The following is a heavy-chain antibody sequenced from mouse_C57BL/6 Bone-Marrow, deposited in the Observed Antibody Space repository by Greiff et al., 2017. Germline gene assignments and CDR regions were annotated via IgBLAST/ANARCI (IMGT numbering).Heavy chain of an antibody. V-gene: IGHV5-16*01. D-gene: IGHD1-1*01. CDR3: ARDQDYYGSSYWYFDV. CDR1: GFTFSDYY. J-gene: IGHJ1*03. Sequence: EVQRVESEGGLVQPGSSMKLSCTASGFTFSDYYMAWVRQVPEKGLEWVANINYDGSSTYYLDSLKSRFIISRDNAKNILYLQMSCLKSEDTATYYCARDQDYYGSSYWYFDVWGTGTTVTVSS. CDR2: INYDGSST.